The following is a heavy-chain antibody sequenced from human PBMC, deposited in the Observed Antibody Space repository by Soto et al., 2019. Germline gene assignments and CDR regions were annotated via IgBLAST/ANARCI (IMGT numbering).Heavy chain of an antibody. Sequence: QLQLQESGSGLVKPSQTLSLTCAVSGGSINTATHSWSWIRQPPGKGLEWIGYIYHSGSTYYNPSVKRPATRSIDESNDQFALRLSLVTAGETAVYSCARGGGVTTTGDDYWGQGILVTVSS. CDR2: IYHSGST. D-gene: IGHD4-4*01. J-gene: IGHJ4*02. V-gene: IGHV4-30-2*01. CDR1: GGSINTATHS. CDR3: ARGGGVTTTGDDY.